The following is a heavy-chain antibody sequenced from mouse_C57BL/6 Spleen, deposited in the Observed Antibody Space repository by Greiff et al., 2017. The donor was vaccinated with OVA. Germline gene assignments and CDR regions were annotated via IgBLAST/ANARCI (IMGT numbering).Heavy chain of an antibody. CDR2: IYPGSGST. J-gene: IGHJ2*01. D-gene: IGHD1-1*01. V-gene: IGHV1-55*01. CDR1: GYTFTSYW. CDR3: ARGDYYYGPDY. Sequence: QVQLQQPGAELVKPGASVKMSCKASGYTFTSYWITWVKQRPGQGLEWIGDIYPGSGSTNYNEKFQSKATLTVDTSSSTAYMQLSSLTSEDAAVDYCARGDYYYGPDYWGQGTTLTVSS.